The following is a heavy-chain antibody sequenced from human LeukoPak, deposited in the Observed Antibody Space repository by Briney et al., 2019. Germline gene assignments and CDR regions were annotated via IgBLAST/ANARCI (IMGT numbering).Heavy chain of an antibody. CDR3: ARLFGAFDI. Sequence: SETLSLTCTVSGGSISSYYWSWIRQPPGKGLEWIGYIYYSGSTNYNPSLKSRVTISVDTSKNQFSLKPSSVTAADTAVYYCARLFGAFDIWGQGTMVTVSS. J-gene: IGHJ3*02. CDR2: IYYSGST. V-gene: IGHV4-59*08. D-gene: IGHD3-16*01. CDR1: GGSISSYY.